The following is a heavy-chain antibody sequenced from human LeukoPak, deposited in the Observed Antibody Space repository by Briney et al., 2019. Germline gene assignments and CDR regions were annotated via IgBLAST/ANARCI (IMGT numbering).Heavy chain of an antibody. D-gene: IGHD3-16*02. CDR1: GFTFSSYA. Sequence: PGGSLRLSCAASGFTFSSYAMSWVRQAPGKGLEWVSTISGSGGGTYYADSVKGRFTISRDNSKNTLYLQMNSLRAEDTAVYYCAKEYYDYVWGSYRYLYDSSGYYPYYFDYWGQGTLVTVSS. V-gene: IGHV3-23*01. CDR2: ISGSGGGT. J-gene: IGHJ4*02. CDR3: AKEYYDYVWGSYRYLYDSSGYYPYYFDY.